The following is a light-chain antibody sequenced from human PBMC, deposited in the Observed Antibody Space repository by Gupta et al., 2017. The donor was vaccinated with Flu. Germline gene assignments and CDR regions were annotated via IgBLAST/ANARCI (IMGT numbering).Light chain of an antibody. V-gene: IGLV5-37*01. CDR2: YYSDSDK. Sequence: QPVLTQPPSSSASPGESARLTCTLPSDFSVGTYKLYWYQHKPGSPPRFLLHYYSDSDKGQGSGVPSRFSGSKDASTNTGILVISGLQPEDEADYYCIIWPGDARVFGTGTKVTVL. CDR1: SDFSVGTYK. J-gene: IGLJ1*01. CDR3: IIWPGDARV.